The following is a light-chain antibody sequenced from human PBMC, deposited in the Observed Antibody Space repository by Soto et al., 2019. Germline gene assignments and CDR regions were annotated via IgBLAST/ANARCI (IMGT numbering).Light chain of an antibody. J-gene: IGKJ5*01. CDR1: QSLLHNGGETF. CDR2: EVS. Sequence: DVVLTQTPLSLSVTPGQPASISCKSSQSLLHNGGETFLFWYLQKPGQSPQLLIYEVSNRFSGVPDRFSGGGSGTDFTLEISRVEAEDVGIYYCMQSTPLPPTFGQGTRLGIK. CDR3: MQSTPLPPT. V-gene: IGKV2D-29*02.